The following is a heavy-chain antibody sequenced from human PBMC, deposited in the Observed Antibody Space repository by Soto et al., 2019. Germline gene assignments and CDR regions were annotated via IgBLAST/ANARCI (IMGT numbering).Heavy chain of an antibody. D-gene: IGHD3-3*01. V-gene: IGHV4-39*01. CDR2: IYYSGST. CDR3: ARQQGELVFGVVYYYYYMDV. CDR1: GGSISSSSYY. J-gene: IGHJ6*03. Sequence: SETLSLTCTVSGGSISSSSYYWGWIRQPPGKGLEWIGSIYYSGSTYYNPSLKSRVTISVDTSKNQFSLKLSSVTAADTAVYYCARQQGELVFGVVYYYYYMDVWGKGTTVTVSS.